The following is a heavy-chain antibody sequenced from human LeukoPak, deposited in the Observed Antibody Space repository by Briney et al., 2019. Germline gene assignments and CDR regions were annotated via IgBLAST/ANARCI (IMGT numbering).Heavy chain of an antibody. D-gene: IGHD4-11*01. V-gene: IGHV3-48*01. J-gene: IGHJ6*03. CDR3: ARYRYYYYYMDV. CDR1: GFTFRRYA. Sequence: AGGSLRLSCAGYGFTFRRYAMNWVRQAPGKGLEWVSYISSSSSTIYYADSVKGRFTISRDNAKNSLYLQMNSLRAEDTAVYYCARYRYYYYYMDVWGKGTTVTVSS. CDR2: ISSSSSTI.